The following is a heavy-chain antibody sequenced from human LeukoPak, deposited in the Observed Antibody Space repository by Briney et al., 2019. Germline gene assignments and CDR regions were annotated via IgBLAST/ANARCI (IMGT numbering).Heavy chain of an antibody. D-gene: IGHD2-2*03. CDR3: ARMDIVVVPAAMRENYYFDY. CDR2: IYHSGST. V-gene: IGHV4-4*02. CDR1: GGSISSSNW. J-gene: IGHJ4*02. Sequence: SGTLSLTCAVSGGSISSSNWWSWVRQPPGKGLEWIGEIYHSGSTNYNPSLKSRVTIPVDKSKNQFSLKLSSVTAADTAVYYCARMDIVVVPAAMRENYYFDYWGQGTLVTVSS.